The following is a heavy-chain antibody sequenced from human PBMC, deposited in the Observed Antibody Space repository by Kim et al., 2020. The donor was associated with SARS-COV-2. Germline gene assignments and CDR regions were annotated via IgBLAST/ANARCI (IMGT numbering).Heavy chain of an antibody. CDR3: ARGGIQLWKVTATSINNFDY. CDR2: INPSGGST. V-gene: IGHV1-46*01. D-gene: IGHD5-18*01. J-gene: IGHJ4*02. Sequence: ASVKVSCKASGYTFTSYYMHWVRQAPGQGLEWMGIINPSGGSTSYAQKFQGRVTMTRDTSTSTVYMELSSLRSEDTAVYYCARGGIQLWKVTATSINNFDYWGQGTLVTVSS. CDR1: GYTFTSYY.